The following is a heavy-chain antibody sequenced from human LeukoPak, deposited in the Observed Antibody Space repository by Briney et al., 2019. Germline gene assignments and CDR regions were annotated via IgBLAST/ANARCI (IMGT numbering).Heavy chain of an antibody. CDR1: GFTYSSYS. V-gene: IGHV3-74*03. CDR2: IKPDGRSP. CDR3: ARGFRDY. J-gene: IGHJ4*02. Sequence: PGGSVRLLCAPSGFTYSSYSMQGVRDVRGKGLVWVSRIKPDGRSPLYAHSVKGRSTVSRDHAKSTLYLEMNSLRAEDTAVYYCARGFRDYWGQGTLVTVSS.